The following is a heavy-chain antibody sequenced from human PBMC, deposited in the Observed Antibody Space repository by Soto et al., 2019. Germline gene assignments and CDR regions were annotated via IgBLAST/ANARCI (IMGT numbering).Heavy chain of an antibody. V-gene: IGHV3-64D*06. CDR1: GWIFSAYT. J-gene: IGHJ4*02. Sequence: PGGTLRLPCSASGWIFSAYTMHWFRQPPGKGLEQLPLINSGGGTASYAPPVKDRAIIARDNSKNSLSLQVNSLTAEDTAVYYCVREVVPLEMATAYFDYWGQGALVTVSS. CDR3: VREVVPLEMATAYFDY. D-gene: IGHD2-2*01. CDR2: INSGGGTA.